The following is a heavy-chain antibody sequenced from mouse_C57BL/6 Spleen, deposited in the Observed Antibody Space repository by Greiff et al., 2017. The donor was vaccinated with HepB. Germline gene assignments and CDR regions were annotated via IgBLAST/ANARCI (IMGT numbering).Heavy chain of an antibody. Sequence: DVMLVESGGGLVKPGGSLKLSCAASGFTFSSYAMSWVRQTPEKRLEWVATISDGGSYTYYPDNVKGRFTISRDNAKNNLYLQMSHLKSEDTAMYYCARDSYGSSYDGAMDYWGQGTSVTVSS. J-gene: IGHJ4*01. CDR2: ISDGGSYT. CDR1: GFTFSSYA. CDR3: ARDSYGSSYDGAMDY. D-gene: IGHD1-1*01. V-gene: IGHV5-4*01.